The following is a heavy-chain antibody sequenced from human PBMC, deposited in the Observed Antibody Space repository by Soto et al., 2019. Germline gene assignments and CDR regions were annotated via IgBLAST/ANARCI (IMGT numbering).Heavy chain of an antibody. D-gene: IGHD3-10*01. Sequence: GSLRLSCAASGFTFSNSDMNWVRQAPGKGLEWVSGVSWNGSRTHYADSVKGRFIISRDNSRNFLYQQMNSLRPEDMAVYYCVGEEKLLRFGELIPYYYYYGMDVWGQGTTVTVSS. CDR3: VGEEKLLRFGELIPYYYYYGMDV. CDR1: GFTFSNSD. CDR2: VSWNGSRT. V-gene: IGHV3-35*01. J-gene: IGHJ6*02.